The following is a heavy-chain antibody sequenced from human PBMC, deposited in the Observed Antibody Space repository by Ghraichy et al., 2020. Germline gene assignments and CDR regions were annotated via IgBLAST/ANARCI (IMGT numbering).Heavy chain of an antibody. V-gene: IGHV3-23*01. D-gene: IGHD3-3*01. CDR1: GFTFSTYA. CDR2: ISGSGDST. Sequence: GGSLRLSCAASGFTFSTYAMNWVRQAPGKGLEWVSAISGSGDSTYYADSVKGRFTVSRDNSKNTLYLQMNSLRAEDTALYYCAKAPRQFLEWLKSWGQGTLVTVSS. J-gene: IGHJ1*01. CDR3: AKAPRQFLEWLKS.